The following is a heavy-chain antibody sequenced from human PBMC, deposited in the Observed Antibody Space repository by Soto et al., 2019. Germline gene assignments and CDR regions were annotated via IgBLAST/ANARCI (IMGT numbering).Heavy chain of an antibody. D-gene: IGHD3-16*01. CDR3: AREDGAGASAGDKEMGYNWFDP. Sequence: QVQLVESGGGLVKPGGSLRLSCAASGFTFSDYYMSWIRQAPGKGLEWVSYISSSGSTIYYADSVKGRFTISRDNAKNSLYLHMNRLRAEDTAVYYCAREDGAGASAGDKEMGYNWFDPWGQGTLVTVSS. CDR2: ISSSGSTI. CDR1: GFTFSDYY. J-gene: IGHJ5*02. V-gene: IGHV3-11*01.